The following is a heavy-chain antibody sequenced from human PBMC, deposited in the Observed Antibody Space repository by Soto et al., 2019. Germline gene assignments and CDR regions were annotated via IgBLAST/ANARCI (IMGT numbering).Heavy chain of an antibody. D-gene: IGHD4-17*01. CDR1: GFNFSDSA. Sequence: EVQLVESGGGLVQPGGSLKVSCAGLGFNFSDSALHWVRQPSGKGLEWIGRIRGRSKKFATSYATSVRVRFSLSRDDSKNTAYLQMNSLRDDDTGVYFCTGRGGDSLQDSWGQGTLVTVSS. J-gene: IGHJ4*02. CDR3: TGRGGDSLQDS. V-gene: IGHV3-73*01. CDR2: IRGRSKKFAT.